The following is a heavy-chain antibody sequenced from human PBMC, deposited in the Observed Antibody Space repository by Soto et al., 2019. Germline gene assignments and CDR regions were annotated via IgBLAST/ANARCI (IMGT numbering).Heavy chain of an antibody. J-gene: IGHJ5*02. CDR3: ARARNDDYGGKGRWFDP. CDR1: GYTFTSYG. Sequence: QVQLVQSGAEVKKPGASVKVSCKASGYTFTSYGISWVRQAPGQGLEWMGWISAYNGNTNYAQKLQGRVTMTTDTPTSTAYMELRSLRSDDTAVYYCARARNDDYGGKGRWFDPWGQGTLVTVSS. V-gene: IGHV1-18*01. CDR2: ISAYNGNT. D-gene: IGHD4-17*01.